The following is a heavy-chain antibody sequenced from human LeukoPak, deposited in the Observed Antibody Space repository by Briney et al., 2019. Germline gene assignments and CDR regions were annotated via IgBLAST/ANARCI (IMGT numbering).Heavy chain of an antibody. V-gene: IGHV4-30-4*01. CDR2: IYYSGST. Sequence: SGPLSLTCTVSGGSISSGDYYWSWIRQPPGKGLEWIGYIYYSGSTYYNPSLKSRVTISVDTSKTQFSLKLSSVTAADTAVYYCARVSLVRGAPDYYFDYWDQGTLVTVSS. CDR3: ARVSLVRGAPDYYFDY. D-gene: IGHD3-10*01. J-gene: IGHJ4*02. CDR1: GGSISSGDYY.